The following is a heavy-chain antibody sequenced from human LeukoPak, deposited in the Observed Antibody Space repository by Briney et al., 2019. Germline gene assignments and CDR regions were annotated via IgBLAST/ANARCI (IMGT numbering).Heavy chain of an antibody. J-gene: IGHJ3*02. V-gene: IGHV4-39*07. CDR3: AKSNGYGLIDI. CDR2: IFYSGTS. D-gene: IGHD3-22*01. CDR1: RGSIDSTNYY. Sequence: PSETLSLTCSVSRGSIDSTNYYWAWIRQPPGKGLEWIGTIFYSGTSHSNPSLRSRLTMSVDTSRNQFSMNLNSVTAADTAVYYCAKSNGYGLIDIWGQGTMVTVSS.